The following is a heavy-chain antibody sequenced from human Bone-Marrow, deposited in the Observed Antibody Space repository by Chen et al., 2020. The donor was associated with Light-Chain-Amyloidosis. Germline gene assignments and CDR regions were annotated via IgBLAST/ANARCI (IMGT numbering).Heavy chain of an antibody. V-gene: IGHV1-58*01. J-gene: IGHJ4*02. CDR3: AADDLIGSLVCFDY. CDR1: GFTFSNSV. D-gene: IGHD2-21*01. CDR2: IVAGSGDT. Sequence: QIQLVQSGPEVKKPGTSVKVSCKTSGFTFSNSVVQWVRQARGQRLEWIGWIVAGSGDTNYAQKFQGRVTISRDMPTSTAYMELTSVRSEDTAVYYCAADDLIGSLVCFDYWGQGTLVTVSS.